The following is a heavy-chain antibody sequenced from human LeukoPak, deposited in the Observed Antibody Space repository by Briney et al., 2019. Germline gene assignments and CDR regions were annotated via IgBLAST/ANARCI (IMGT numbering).Heavy chain of an antibody. CDR3: ARDQVSDSSGYKGMDV. J-gene: IGHJ6*02. D-gene: IGHD3-22*01. V-gene: IGHV4-59*12. CDR2: IYYSGST. Sequence: MSSETLSLTCTVSGGPISSYYWSWIRQPPGKGLEWIGYIYYSGSTDYNPSLKSRVTISVDTSKNQFSLKLSSVTAADTAVYYCARDQVSDSSGYKGMDVWGQGTTVTVSS. CDR1: GGPISSYY.